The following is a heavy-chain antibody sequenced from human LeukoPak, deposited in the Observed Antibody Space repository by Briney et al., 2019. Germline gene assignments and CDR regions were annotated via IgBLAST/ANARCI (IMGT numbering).Heavy chain of an antibody. CDR2: MSYDGSNK. J-gene: IGHJ3*01. D-gene: IGHD3-10*01. CDR3: AKDLDGSGTYYNTGQDAFDF. V-gene: IGHV3-30*18. CDR1: GFSFDSYG. Sequence: GGSLRLSCAASGFSFDSYGMHWVRQAPGKGLEWVAVMSYDGSNKYYADSVKGRFTISRDNSKNTLFLQMNSLRPDDTAVYYCAKDLDGSGTYYNTGQDAFDFWGQGTMVTVSS.